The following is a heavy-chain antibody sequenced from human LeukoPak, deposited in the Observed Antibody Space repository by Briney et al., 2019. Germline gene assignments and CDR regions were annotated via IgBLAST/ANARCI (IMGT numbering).Heavy chain of an antibody. D-gene: IGHD4-17*01. V-gene: IGHV3-23*01. Sequence: GGSLRLSCAASGFAFSSYGMSWVRQAPGKGLEWVATIGESGGSTYYADSVKGRFTISRDNSKNTLYLQMDSLRAEDTAVYYCATPPTVTRNYWGQGTLVTVSS. J-gene: IGHJ4*02. CDR3: ATPPTVTRNY. CDR1: GFAFSSYG. CDR2: IGESGGST.